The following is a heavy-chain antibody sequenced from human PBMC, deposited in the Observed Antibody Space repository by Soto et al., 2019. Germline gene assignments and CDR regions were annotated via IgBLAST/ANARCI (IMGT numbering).Heavy chain of an antibody. Sequence: PGGSLRLSCAASGFTFSSYGMHWVRQAPGKGLEWVAVIWYDGSNKYYADSVKGRFTISRDNSKNTLYLQMNSLRAEDTAVYYCARDDTVTTTLFDYWGQGTLVTVSS. CDR3: ARDDTVTTTLFDY. V-gene: IGHV3-33*01. CDR1: GFTFSSYG. J-gene: IGHJ4*02. CDR2: IWYDGSNK. D-gene: IGHD4-4*01.